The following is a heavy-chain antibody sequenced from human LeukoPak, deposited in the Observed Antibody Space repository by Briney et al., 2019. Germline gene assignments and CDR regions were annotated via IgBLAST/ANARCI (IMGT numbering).Heavy chain of an antibody. D-gene: IGHD6-13*01. CDR2: INPNSGGT. CDR1: GYTFTGYY. Sequence: ASVKVSCKASGYTFTGYYMYWVRQAPGQGLEWMGWINPNSGGTTYAQKFQGRVTMTRDTSISAAYMELSRLRSDDTAVYYCARAEQQLVLAVDYWGQRTLVTVSS. CDR3: ARAEQQLVLAVDY. J-gene: IGHJ4*02. V-gene: IGHV1-2*02.